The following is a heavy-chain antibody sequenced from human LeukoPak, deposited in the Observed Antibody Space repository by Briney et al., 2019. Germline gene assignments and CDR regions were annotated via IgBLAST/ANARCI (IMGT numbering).Heavy chain of an antibody. CDR1: GGSISSYY. J-gene: IGHJ6*03. CDR2: VYYRGST. Sequence: SETLSLTCTVSGGSISSYYWTWIRQPPGKGLEWIGYVYYRGSTNYNPSPKSRVTISADTSKNQFSLKLESVTAADTAVYFCARDGYNSGHYFYYMDVWGKGTTVTVSS. V-gene: IGHV4-59*01. CDR3: ARDGYNSGHYFYYMDV. D-gene: IGHD5-24*01.